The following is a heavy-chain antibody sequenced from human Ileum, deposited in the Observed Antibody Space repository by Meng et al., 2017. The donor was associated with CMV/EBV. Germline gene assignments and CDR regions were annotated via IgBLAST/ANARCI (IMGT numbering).Heavy chain of an antibody. D-gene: IGHD2-15*01. J-gene: IGHJ4*02. CDR3: VRQVVAASFDY. Sequence: GQLQGSGPGLVNPSQTLSLTCTVSGGSITSGNYYWSWIRQPPGRGLEWIGYIYYSGSPYYKPSLKSRVTISLDTSKNQFSLNLRSVTATDSAVYYCVRQVVAASFDYWGQGALVTVSS. V-gene: IGHV4-30-4*08. CDR1: GGSITSGNYY. CDR2: IYYSGSP.